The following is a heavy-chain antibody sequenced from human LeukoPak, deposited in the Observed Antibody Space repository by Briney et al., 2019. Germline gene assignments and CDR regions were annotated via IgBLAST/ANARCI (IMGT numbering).Heavy chain of an antibody. J-gene: IGHJ3*02. CDR3: ARDYYYDSSGSHDAFHT. D-gene: IGHD3-22*01. CDR1: GGSISSYY. V-gene: IGHV4-4*07. CDR2: IYSSGST. Sequence: SETLSLTCTVSGGSISSYYWSWIRQPAGKGLEGIGRIYSSGSTNHNPSLKSRVIMSVDTSKNQISLKLSSVTAADTAVYYCARDYYYDSSGSHDAFHTWGQGTLVTVSS.